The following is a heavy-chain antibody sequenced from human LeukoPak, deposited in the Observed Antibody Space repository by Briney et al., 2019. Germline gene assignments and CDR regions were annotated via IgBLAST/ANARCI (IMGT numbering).Heavy chain of an antibody. Sequence: GRSLRLSCAASGFTFSSYAMHWVRQAPGKGLEWVAVISYDGSNKYYADSVKGRFTISRDNSKNTLYLQMNSLRAEDTAVYYCAREHSYGSPHLDYWGQGTLVTVSS. J-gene: IGHJ4*02. D-gene: IGHD5-18*01. CDR2: ISYDGSNK. V-gene: IGHV3-30*01. CDR1: GFTFSSYA. CDR3: AREHSYGSPHLDY.